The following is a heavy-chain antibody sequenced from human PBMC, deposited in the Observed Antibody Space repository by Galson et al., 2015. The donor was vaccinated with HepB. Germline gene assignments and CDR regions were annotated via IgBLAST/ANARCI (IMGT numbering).Heavy chain of an antibody. J-gene: IGHJ4*02. CDR1: GFTFSSYG. CDR3: AKVYDSSGYYEGYFDY. V-gene: IGHV3-30*02. D-gene: IGHD3-22*01. Sequence: SLRLSCAASGFTFSSYGMHWVRQAPGKGLEWVAFIRYDGSNKYYADSVKGRFTISRDNSKNTLYLQMNSLRAEDTAVYYCAKVYDSSGYYEGYFDYWGQGTLVTVSS. CDR2: IRYDGSNK.